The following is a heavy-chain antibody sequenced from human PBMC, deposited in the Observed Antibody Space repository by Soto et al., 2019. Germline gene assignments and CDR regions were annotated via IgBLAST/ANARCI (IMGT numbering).Heavy chain of an antibody. CDR2: INHSGST. CDR3: ARARLRYFDWLSDAFDI. Sequence: VQLQQWGAGLLKPSETLSLTCAVYGGSFSGYYWSWIRQPPGKGLEWIGEINHSGSTNYNPSLKSRVTISVDTSKNQVSLKLSSVTAADTAVYYCARARLRYFDWLSDAFDIWGQGTMVTVSS. V-gene: IGHV4-34*01. D-gene: IGHD3-9*01. CDR1: GGSFSGYY. J-gene: IGHJ3*02.